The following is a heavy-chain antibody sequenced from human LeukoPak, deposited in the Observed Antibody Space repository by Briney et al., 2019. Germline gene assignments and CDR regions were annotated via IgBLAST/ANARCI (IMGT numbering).Heavy chain of an antibody. D-gene: IGHD7-27*01. Sequence: GGSLTLSCAASGFTFNSFFLNWVRLTPGRELEWVACISQDGSETFYMDSVRGRFTISRDNTKNSLYLQMDSLRAEDTAVYFCVRDLGHSRHYFEYWGQGALVTVSS. CDR1: GFTFNSFF. V-gene: IGHV3-7*01. J-gene: IGHJ4*02. CDR3: VRDLGHSRHYFEY. CDR2: ISQDGSET.